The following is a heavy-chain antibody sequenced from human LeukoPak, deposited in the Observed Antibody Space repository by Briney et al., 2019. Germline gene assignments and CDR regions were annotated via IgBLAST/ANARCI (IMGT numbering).Heavy chain of an antibody. J-gene: IGHJ5*02. V-gene: IGHV4-34*01. CDR3: ARGLGSWFDP. CDR1: GGSFSGYY. CDR2: INHSGST. Sequence: SETLSLTCAVYGGSFSGYYWSWIRQPPGKGLEWIGEINHSGSTNYNPSLKSRVTISVDTSKNQFSLKLSSVTAADTAVHYCARGLGSWFDPWGQGTLVTVSS.